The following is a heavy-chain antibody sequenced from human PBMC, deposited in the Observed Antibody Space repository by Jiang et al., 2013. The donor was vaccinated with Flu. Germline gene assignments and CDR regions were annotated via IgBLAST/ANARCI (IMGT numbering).Heavy chain of an antibody. Sequence: GPGLVKPSETLSLTCTVSGGSISSYSWNWIRQTPGKGLEWIGNIYYSGSTNYNPSLKSRLTISVDTPKNQLSLKLTSVTPADTALYYCARDLDQYYGMDVWGQGTTVTVSS. D-gene: IGHD2-2*01. CDR1: GGSISSYS. V-gene: IGHV4-59*01. CDR3: ARDLDQYYGMDV. J-gene: IGHJ6*02. CDR2: IYYSGST.